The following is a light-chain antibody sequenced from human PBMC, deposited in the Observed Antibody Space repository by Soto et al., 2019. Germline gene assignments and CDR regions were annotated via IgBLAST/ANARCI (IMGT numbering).Light chain of an antibody. Sequence: QSVLTQPPSVSGAPGQRVTISCTGSSSNIGAGYDVHWYQQLPGTAPKLLIYGNSNRPSGVPDRFSGSKSGTSASLAITGIKAEDEADYYCQSYDSRLSSYVFGPGTKLTVL. CDR3: QSYDSRLSSYV. CDR1: SSNIGAGYD. J-gene: IGLJ1*01. V-gene: IGLV1-40*01. CDR2: GNS.